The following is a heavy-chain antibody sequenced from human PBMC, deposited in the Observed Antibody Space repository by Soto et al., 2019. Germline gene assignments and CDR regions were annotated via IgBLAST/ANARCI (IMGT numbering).Heavy chain of an antibody. Sequence: PGGSLRLSCTASGFTFGDYAISWFRQAPGKGLEWVGFIRSKAYGGTTEYAASVKGRFTISRDDSKSIAYLQMNSLKTEDTAVYYCTCMYSSGWPQGYWGQGTLVTVSS. D-gene: IGHD6-19*01. CDR2: IRSKAYGGTT. CDR3: TCMYSSGWPQGY. CDR1: GFTFGDYA. V-gene: IGHV3-49*03. J-gene: IGHJ4*02.